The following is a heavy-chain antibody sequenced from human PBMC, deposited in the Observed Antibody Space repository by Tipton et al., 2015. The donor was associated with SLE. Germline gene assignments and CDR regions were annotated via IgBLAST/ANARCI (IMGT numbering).Heavy chain of an antibody. CDR1: GGSISSYY. V-gene: IGHV4-59*01. Sequence: LRLSCNVSGGSISSYYWSWIRQPPGKGLEWIGYIYYTGSTNYNPSLKSRVTISVDTSKNQFSLKLSSVTAADTAVYYCARGGPSSSSDYWGQGTLVTVSS. D-gene: IGHD6-6*01. CDR3: ARGGPSSSSDY. CDR2: IYYTGST. J-gene: IGHJ4*02.